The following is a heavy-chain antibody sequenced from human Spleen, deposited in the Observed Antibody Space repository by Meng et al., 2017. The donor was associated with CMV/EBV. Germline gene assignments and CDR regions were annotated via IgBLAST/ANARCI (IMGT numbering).Heavy chain of an antibody. Sequence: GESLKISCKISGYRFTNYGIGWVRQMPGKGLEWMAIISPGNSAITYSPSFQGLVTFSVDKSINTSYLQRRSLKVSDTAMYYCARQWGVTDAHYFDSWGQGTLVTVSS. CDR1: GYRFTNYG. J-gene: IGHJ4*02. CDR3: ARQWGVTDAHYFDS. CDR2: ISPGNSAI. V-gene: IGHV5-51*01. D-gene: IGHD3-10*01.